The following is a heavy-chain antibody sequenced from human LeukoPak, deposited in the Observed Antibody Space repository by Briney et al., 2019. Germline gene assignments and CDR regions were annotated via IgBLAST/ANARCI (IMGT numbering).Heavy chain of an antibody. CDR1: GFTFSSYA. D-gene: IGHD3-10*01. J-gene: IGHJ4*02. CDR3: ARDVRGVIQYYFDY. CDR2: ISYDGSNK. Sequence: GGFLRLSCAASGFTFSSYAMHWVRQAPGKGLEWVAVISYDGSNKYYADSVKGRFTISRDNSKNTLYLQMNSLRAEDTAVYYCARDVRGVIQYYFDYWGQGTLVTVSS. V-gene: IGHV3-30*04.